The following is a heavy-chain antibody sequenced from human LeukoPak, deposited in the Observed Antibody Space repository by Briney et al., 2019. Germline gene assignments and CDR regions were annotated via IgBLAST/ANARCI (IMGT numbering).Heavy chain of an antibody. V-gene: IGHV3-23*01. CDR3: AKYYYDSSGYSPADY. J-gene: IGHJ4*02. CDR2: ISGSGGST. D-gene: IGHD3-22*01. Sequence: GGSLRLSCAASGFTFSSYAMSWVRQAPGKGLEWVSAISGSGGSTYYADSVKGRFTISRDNSKNTLYLQMNSLRAEDTAVYYCAKYYYDSSGYSPADYWGQGTLVTVSS. CDR1: GFTFSSYA.